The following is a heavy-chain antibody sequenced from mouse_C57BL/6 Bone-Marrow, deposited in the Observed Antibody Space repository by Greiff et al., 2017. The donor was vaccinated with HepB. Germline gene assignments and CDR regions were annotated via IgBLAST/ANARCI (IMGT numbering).Heavy chain of an antibody. Sequence: EVQLQQSGPELVKPGASVKISCKASGYTFTDYYMNWVKQSHGKSLEWIGDINPNNGGTSYNQKFKGKATLTVDKSSSTAYMEIRILTSEDSAVYDCARDDYDEVDYWGQGTTLTVSS. D-gene: IGHD2-4*01. CDR2: INPNNGGT. V-gene: IGHV1-26*01. J-gene: IGHJ2*01. CDR3: ARDDYDEVDY. CDR1: GYTFTDYY.